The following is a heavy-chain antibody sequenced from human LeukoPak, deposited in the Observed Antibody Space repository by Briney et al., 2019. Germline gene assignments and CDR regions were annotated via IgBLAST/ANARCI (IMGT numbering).Heavy chain of an antibody. J-gene: IGHJ4*02. V-gene: IGHV1-46*01. CDR2: IHPSGGST. Sequence: ASVKVSCKASGYTFTNYYINWVRVAPGQGLEWMGIIHPSGGSTTNAQKFQGRVIMTRDMSTSTVYMELSSLRSEDTAVYFCARYGHSPFFDYWGQGTLVIVSS. CDR1: GYTFTNYY. D-gene: IGHD4-17*01. CDR3: ARYGHSPFFDY.